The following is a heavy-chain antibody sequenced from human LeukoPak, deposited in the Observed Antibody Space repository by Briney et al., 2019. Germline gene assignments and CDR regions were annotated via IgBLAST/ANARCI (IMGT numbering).Heavy chain of an antibody. CDR1: GFTSSSYA. J-gene: IGHJ6*03. Sequence: GRSLRLSCAASGFTSSSYAMHWVRQAPGKGLEWVAVISYDGSNKYYADSVKGRFTISRDNSKNTLYLQMNSLRAEDTAVYYCARDGTRYCSGGSCYSGYYYYYMDVWGKGTTVTVSS. V-gene: IGHV3-30*04. D-gene: IGHD2-15*01. CDR3: ARDGTRYCSGGSCYSGYYYYYMDV. CDR2: ISYDGSNK.